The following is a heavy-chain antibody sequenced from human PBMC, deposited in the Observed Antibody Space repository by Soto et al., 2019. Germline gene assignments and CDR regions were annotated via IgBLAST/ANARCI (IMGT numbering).Heavy chain of an antibody. V-gene: IGHV3-33*01. Sequence: QVQLVESGGGVVQPGRSLRLSCAASGFSFSRYGMHWVRQAPGKGLEWVAVIWYDGSMKYYADSLKGRFTISRDNSKNTLYLQSSSLRAEDTAVYYCARDHYTWGECFQQWGQGTLVTVSS. J-gene: IGHJ1*01. CDR3: ARDHYTWGECFQQ. CDR2: IWYDGSMK. D-gene: IGHD7-27*01. CDR1: GFSFSRYG.